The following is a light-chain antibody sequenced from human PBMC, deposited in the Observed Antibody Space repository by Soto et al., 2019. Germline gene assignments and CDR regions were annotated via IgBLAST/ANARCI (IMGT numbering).Light chain of an antibody. CDR1: SSNIGSNT. CDR2: SNN. CDR3: GTWDSSLSAV. V-gene: IGLV1-44*01. Sequence: QSVLTQPPSASGTPGQRVTISCSGSSSNIGSNTVNWYQQLPGTAPKLLIYSNNQRPSGVPDRFSGSKSGTSASLAISGLQTGDEADYYCGTWDSSLSAVFGTGTRSPS. J-gene: IGLJ1*01.